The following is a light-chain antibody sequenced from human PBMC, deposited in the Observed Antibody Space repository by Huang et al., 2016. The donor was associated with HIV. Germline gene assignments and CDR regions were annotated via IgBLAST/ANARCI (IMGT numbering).Light chain of an antibody. CDR2: GAS. V-gene: IGKV3-20*01. Sequence: EVVLTQSPGTLSLSAGGRATLSCRASQTVSSSYVAWYQQKSGQSPRILSYGASRRATSIPDRISGSGSGTAVTLTISRLGPEDFAVYYCQIYGRSPMYTFGQGTKLEIK. J-gene: IGKJ2*01. CDR3: QIYGRSPMYT. CDR1: QTVSSSY.